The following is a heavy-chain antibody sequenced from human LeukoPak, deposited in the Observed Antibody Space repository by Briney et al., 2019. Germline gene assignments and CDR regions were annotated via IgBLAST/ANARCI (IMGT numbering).Heavy chain of an antibody. Sequence: PSETLSLTCTVSGGSISSYYWSWIRQPAGKGLGWIGRIYTSGSTNYNPSLKSRVTMSVDTSKNQFSLKPSSVTAADTAVYYCARDIVVVPAAIGGSYYYGMDVWGQGTTVTVSS. V-gene: IGHV4-4*07. D-gene: IGHD2-2*02. J-gene: IGHJ6*02. CDR1: GGSISSYY. CDR3: ARDIVVVPAAIGGSYYYGMDV. CDR2: IYTSGST.